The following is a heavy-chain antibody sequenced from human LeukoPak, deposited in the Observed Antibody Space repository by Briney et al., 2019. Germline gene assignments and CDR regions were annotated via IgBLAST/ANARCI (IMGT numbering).Heavy chain of an antibody. Sequence: GGSLRLSCAASGFTFSNHAMTWLRQAPGKGLEWVSGISDNGGRTFYADSVKGRFTISRDNSKNTVYLQVNGLRADDTAIYYCVKDPTRTTTGYFDIWGQGTLVTVSS. D-gene: IGHD4-11*01. CDR3: VKDPTRTTTGYFDI. V-gene: IGHV3-23*01. J-gene: IGHJ4*02. CDR2: ISDNGGRT. CDR1: GFTFSNHA.